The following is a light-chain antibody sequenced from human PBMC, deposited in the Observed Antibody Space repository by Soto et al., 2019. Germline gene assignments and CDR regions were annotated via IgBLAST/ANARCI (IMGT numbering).Light chain of an antibody. CDR2: SAS. J-gene: IGKJ1*01. CDR3: QHSFSFPWT. Sequence: DIQMTQSPSSLSASVGDRDTFTCRASQNIRTCFNWYQRKPGKAPDLLIYSASSLQSEVPSRFSGSGSGTDFTLTINSLQPEDFATYFCQHSFSFPWTFGQGTKV. V-gene: IGKV1-39*01. CDR1: QNIRTC.